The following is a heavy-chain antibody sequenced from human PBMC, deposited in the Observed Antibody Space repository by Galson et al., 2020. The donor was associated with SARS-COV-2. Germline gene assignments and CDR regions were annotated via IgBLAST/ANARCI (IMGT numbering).Heavy chain of an antibody. D-gene: IGHD6-19*01. CDR2: IHYSGIT. CDR3: ARESYNSGWFDD. J-gene: IGHJ4*02. Sequence: SETLSLTCTVSGGSISGYYWSWIRQPPGKGLEWIGYIHYSGITDYNPSLKSRVTVSVDTSKNQFSLKLSSVTAADTAVYYCARESYNSGWFDDWGQGTLVTVSS. V-gene: IGHV4-59*01. CDR1: GGSISGYY.